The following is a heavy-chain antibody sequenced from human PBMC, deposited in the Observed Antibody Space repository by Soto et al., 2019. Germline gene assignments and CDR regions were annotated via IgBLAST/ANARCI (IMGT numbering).Heavy chain of an antibody. CDR3: ATSTGSYVYYDY. Sequence: QVQLQESGPGLVKPSETLSLTCTVSDGSISSYYWSWIRQPPGKGLEWIGYIYYSGSTNSNPSLKSRVTISVDTSKNQFFLKLSSVTAADTAVYYCATSTGSYVYYDYWGQGTLVTVSS. D-gene: IGHD3-10*01. J-gene: IGHJ4*02. CDR1: DGSISSYY. CDR2: IYYSGST. V-gene: IGHV4-59*08.